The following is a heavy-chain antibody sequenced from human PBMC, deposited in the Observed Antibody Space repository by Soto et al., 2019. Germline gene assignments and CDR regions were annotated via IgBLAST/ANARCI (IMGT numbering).Heavy chain of an antibody. Sequence: GGSLRLSCXASGFTFDDYAMHWVRKVPGKGLEWVSGISWNSGSIGYADSVKGRFTISRDNAKNSLYLQMNSLRAEDTALYYCAKDDDSSGYYRRFDYWGQGTLVTVSS. D-gene: IGHD3-22*01. J-gene: IGHJ4*02. CDR1: GFTFDDYA. CDR3: AKDDDSSGYYRRFDY. V-gene: IGHV3-9*01. CDR2: ISWNSGSI.